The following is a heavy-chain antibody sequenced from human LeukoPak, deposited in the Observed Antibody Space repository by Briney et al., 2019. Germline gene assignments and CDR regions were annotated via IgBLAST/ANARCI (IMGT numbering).Heavy chain of an antibody. CDR2: IYYSGST. Sequence: SETLSLTCTVSGGSISSYYWSWIRQPPGKGLEWIGYIYYSGSTNYNPSLKSRVTISVDTSKNQFSLKLSSVTAADTAVYYCARFSLTHAFDIWGQGTMVTVSS. V-gene: IGHV4-59*08. J-gene: IGHJ3*02. CDR3: ARFSLTHAFDI. CDR1: GGSISSYY.